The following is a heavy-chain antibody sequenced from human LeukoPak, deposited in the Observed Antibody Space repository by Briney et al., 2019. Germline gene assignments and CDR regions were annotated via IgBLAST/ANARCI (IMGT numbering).Heavy chain of an antibody. V-gene: IGHV3-30-3*01. J-gene: IGHJ2*01. CDR3: AREAAWGNWYFDL. Sequence: GRSLRLSCAASGFTFSSYAMHWVRQAPGKGLEWVAVIGDTGRAKYYADSVEGRFTASRDNSNKILYLEMNSLRYDDTALYYCAREAAWGNWYFDLWGRGTLVTVSS. CDR1: GFTFSSYA. CDR2: IGDTGRAK. D-gene: IGHD3-16*01.